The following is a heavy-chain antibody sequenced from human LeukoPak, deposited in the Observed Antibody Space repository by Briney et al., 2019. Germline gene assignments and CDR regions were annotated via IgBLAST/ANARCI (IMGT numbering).Heavy chain of an antibody. Sequence: SETLSLTCTVSGGSIGSYYWSWIRQPPGKGLEWIGYIYYSGSTNYNPSLKSRVTISVDTSKNQFSLKLSSVTAADTAVYYCARYISGGNFDYWGQGTLVTVSS. CDR1: GGSIGSYY. V-gene: IGHV4-59*01. D-gene: IGHD3-3*02. CDR3: ARYISGGNFDY. J-gene: IGHJ4*02. CDR2: IYYSGST.